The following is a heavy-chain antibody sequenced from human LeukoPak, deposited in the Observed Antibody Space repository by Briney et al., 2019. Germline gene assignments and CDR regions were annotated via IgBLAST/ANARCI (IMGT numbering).Heavy chain of an antibody. CDR2: ISGSGGST. Sequence: GGSLRLSCVASGLTFSSYAMSWVRQAPGKGLEWVSTISGSGGSTYYADSVKGRFTISRDNSKNTVSLQMKSLRVEDTAVYYCANDLGSSGWLRDAFDIWGQGTMVTVSS. J-gene: IGHJ3*02. V-gene: IGHV3-23*01. CDR1: GLTFSSYA. CDR3: ANDLGSSGWLRDAFDI. D-gene: IGHD6-19*01.